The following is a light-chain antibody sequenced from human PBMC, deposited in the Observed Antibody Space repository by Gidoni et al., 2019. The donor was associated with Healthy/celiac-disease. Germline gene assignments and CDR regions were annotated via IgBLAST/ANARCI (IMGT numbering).Light chain of an antibody. J-gene: IGKJ2*03. CDR3: QQSYSTPRS. CDR2: AAS. V-gene: IGKV1-39*01. Sequence: DIQMTQSPSSLSASVGDRVTITCRASQSISSYLNWYQQKPGKAPKLLIDAASSLQSGVPSRFSGSGSGTDFTLTISSLQPEDFANYYGQQSYSTPRSFGQGTKLEIK. CDR1: QSISSY.